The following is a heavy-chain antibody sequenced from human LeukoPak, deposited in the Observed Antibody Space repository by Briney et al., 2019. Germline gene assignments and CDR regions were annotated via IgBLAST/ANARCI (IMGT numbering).Heavy chain of an antibody. D-gene: IGHD3-10*01. CDR2: IKQDGSEK. J-gene: IGHJ4*02. Sequence: GGSLRLSCAASGFTFSSYWMSWVRQAPGKGLEWVANIKQDGSEKYYVDSVKGRFTISRDNAKNSLYLQMNSLRAEDTAVYYCARDIYYGSGSYAYYFDYWGQGTLVTVSS. CDR1: GFTFSSYW. CDR3: ARDIYYGSGSYAYYFDY. V-gene: IGHV3-7*01.